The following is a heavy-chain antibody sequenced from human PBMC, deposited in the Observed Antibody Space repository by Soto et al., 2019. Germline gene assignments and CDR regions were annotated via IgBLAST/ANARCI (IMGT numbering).Heavy chain of an antibody. Sequence: PGGSLRLSCAASGFTFSSYGMHWVRQAPGKGLEWVAVISYDGSNKYYADSVKGRFTISRDNSKNTLYLQMNSLRAEDTAVYYCAKEIAERAVTTDYWGQGTLVTVSS. CDR1: GFTFSSYG. CDR2: ISYDGSNK. CDR3: AKEIAERAVTTDY. D-gene: IGHD4-17*01. V-gene: IGHV3-30*18. J-gene: IGHJ4*02.